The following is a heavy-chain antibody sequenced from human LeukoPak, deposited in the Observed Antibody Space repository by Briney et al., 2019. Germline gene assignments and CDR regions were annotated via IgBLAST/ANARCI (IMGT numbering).Heavy chain of an antibody. CDR2: IKQDGSEK. D-gene: IGHD2-21*02. J-gene: IGHJ4*02. CDR1: GFTFSSYW. V-gene: IGHV3-7*01. Sequence: PGGSLRLSCAASGFTFSSYWMSWVRQAPGKGLEWVANIKQDGSEKYYVDSVKGRFTISRDNAKNSLYLQMNSLRAEDTAVYYCARDTDSCGGDCYSDYWGQGTLVTVSS. CDR3: ARDTDSCGGDCYSDY.